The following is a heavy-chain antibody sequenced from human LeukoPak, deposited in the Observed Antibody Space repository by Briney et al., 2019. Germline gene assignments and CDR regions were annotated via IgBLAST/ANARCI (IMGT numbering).Heavy chain of an antibody. J-gene: IGHJ6*02. Sequence: ASVKVSCKASGYTFTGYYMHWVRQAPGQGLEWMGWINPNSGGTNYAQKLQGRVTMTRDTSISTAYMELSRLRSDDTAVYYCARYMVRGFYGMDVWGQGTTVTVSS. CDR1: GYTFTGYY. V-gene: IGHV1-2*02. CDR3: ARYMVRGFYGMDV. CDR2: INPNSGGT. D-gene: IGHD3-10*01.